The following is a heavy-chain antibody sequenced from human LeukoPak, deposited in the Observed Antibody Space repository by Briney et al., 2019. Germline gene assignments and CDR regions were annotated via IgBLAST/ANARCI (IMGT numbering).Heavy chain of an antibody. D-gene: IGHD3-10*01. CDR3: AGEHPEYGSGSPSFDP. CDR1: GFTFSLSN. CDR2: ISSSSSYI. J-gene: IGHJ5*02. V-gene: IGHV3-21*01. Sequence: GGSLRLSCAASGFTFSLSNMNWVRQAPGKGLEWVSSISSSSSYIYYADSLKGRFTISRDNAKNSLYLQMNSLRAEDTAVYYCAGEHPEYGSGSPSFDPWGQGTLVTVSS.